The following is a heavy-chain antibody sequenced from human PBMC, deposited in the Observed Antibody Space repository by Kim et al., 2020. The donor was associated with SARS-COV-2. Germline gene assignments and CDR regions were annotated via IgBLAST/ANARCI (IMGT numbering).Heavy chain of an antibody. V-gene: IGHV4-31*03. CDR2: IYYSGST. J-gene: IGHJ6*02. D-gene: IGHD2-15*01. CDR3: ARAEDSPYYYYGMDV. Sequence: SETLSLTCTVSGGSISSGGYYLTWIRQHPGKGLEWIGYIYYSGSTYYNPSLKSRVTISVDTSKNQFSLKLSSVTAADTAVYYCARAEDSPYYYYGMDVWGQGTTVTVSS. CDR1: GGSISSGGYY.